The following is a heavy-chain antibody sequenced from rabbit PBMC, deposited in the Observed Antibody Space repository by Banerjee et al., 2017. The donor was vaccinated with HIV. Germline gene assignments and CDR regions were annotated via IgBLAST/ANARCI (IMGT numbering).Heavy chain of an antibody. V-gene: IGHV1S45*01. CDR3: ARAFYGGYGGYDL. Sequence: QEQLVESGGGLVQPGGSLKLSCKASGFDLSSYYYMCWVHQAPGKGLEVVACIYTGDDSAWYASWAKGRFTVSKTSSTTVTLQLDSLTAADTATYFCARAFYGGYGGYDLWGPGTLVTVS. D-gene: IGHD7-1*01. CDR2: IYTGDDSA. J-gene: IGHJ4*01. CDR1: GFDLSSYYY.